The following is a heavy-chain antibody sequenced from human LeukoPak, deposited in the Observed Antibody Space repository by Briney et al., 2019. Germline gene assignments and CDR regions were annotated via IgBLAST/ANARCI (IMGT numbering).Heavy chain of an antibody. CDR3: AREGGSYFFDY. D-gene: IGHD1-26*01. Sequence: GSSVKVSCKASGGTFSSYTISWVRQAPGQGLEWMGRIIPILGIANYAQKFQGRLTITADKSTSTAYMELSSLRSEDTAVYYCAREGGSYFFDYWGQGTLVTVSS. CDR1: GGTFSSYT. V-gene: IGHV1-69*04. CDR2: IIPILGIA. J-gene: IGHJ4*02.